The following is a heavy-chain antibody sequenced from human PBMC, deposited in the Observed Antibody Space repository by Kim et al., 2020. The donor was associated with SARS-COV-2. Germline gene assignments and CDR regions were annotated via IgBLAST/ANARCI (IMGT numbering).Heavy chain of an antibody. CDR2: INHSGST. CDR1: GGSFSGYY. CDR3: ARGLNSRSSWHGIFDY. V-gene: IGHV4-34*01. Sequence: SETLSLTCAVYGGSFSGYYWSWIRQPPGKGLEWIGEINHSGSTNYNPSLKSRVTISVDTSKNQFSLKLSSVTAADTAVYYCARGLNSRSSWHGIFDYWGQGTLVTVSS. J-gene: IGHJ4*02. D-gene: IGHD6-13*01.